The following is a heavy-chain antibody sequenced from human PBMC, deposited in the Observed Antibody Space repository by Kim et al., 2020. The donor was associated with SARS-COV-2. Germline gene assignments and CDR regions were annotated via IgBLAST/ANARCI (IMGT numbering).Heavy chain of an antibody. CDR2: ISVDGSEK. Sequence: GGSLRLSCAASGFTFRSYGMHWVRQAPGKGPASVAVISVDGSEKYYADSVRGRFTISRDNSKNTLYLQMNSLWTEDTALYYCVRDRGDGYNELDDWGQGTLVTVSS. CDR1: GFTFRSYG. D-gene: IGHD5-12*01. CDR3: VRDRGDGYNELDD. V-gene: IGHV3-30*03. J-gene: IGHJ4*02.